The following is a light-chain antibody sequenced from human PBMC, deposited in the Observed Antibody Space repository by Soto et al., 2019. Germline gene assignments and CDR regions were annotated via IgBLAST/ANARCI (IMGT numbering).Light chain of an antibody. CDR2: GAS. J-gene: IGKJ1*01. V-gene: IGKV3-15*01. CDR1: QSISGY. CDR3: HQVNDWPRGT. Sequence: EIVLTHSPGTLSLSPGERATLSCRASQSISGYLAWYQQKPGQAPRLLIYGASTRATDIPARFSGGGSGTEFTLTINSLQSEDVAVYYCHQVNDWPRGTFGQGTKVDIK.